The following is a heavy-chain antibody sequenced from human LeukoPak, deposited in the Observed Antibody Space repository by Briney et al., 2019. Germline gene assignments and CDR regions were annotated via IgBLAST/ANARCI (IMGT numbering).Heavy chain of an antibody. D-gene: IGHD3-10*01. CDR3: AFALLWFGEFTPAFDI. J-gene: IGHJ3*02. CDR1: GFTFSSYS. Sequence: PGGSLRLSCAASGFTFSSYSMNWVRQAPGKGLEWVSYISSSSSTIYYADSVKGRFTISRDNAKNSLYLRMNSLRAEDTAVYYCAFALLWFGEFTPAFDIWGQGTMVTVSS. V-gene: IGHV3-48*04. CDR2: ISSSSSTI.